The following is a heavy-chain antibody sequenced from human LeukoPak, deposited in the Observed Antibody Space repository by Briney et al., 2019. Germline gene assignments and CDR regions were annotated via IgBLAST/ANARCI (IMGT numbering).Heavy chain of an antibody. CDR2: IYPGDSDT. V-gene: IGHV5-51*01. Sequence: NHGESLKTSCKGSGNSFINYWIGWVRQMPGKGLEWMGIIYPGDSDTRYSPSFQGQVTISADKSISTAYLQWSSLKASDTAMYYCARQVGSGGYARFDSWGQGTLVTVSS. J-gene: IGHJ5*01. D-gene: IGHD1-26*01. CDR1: GNSFINYW. CDR3: ARQVGSGGYARFDS.